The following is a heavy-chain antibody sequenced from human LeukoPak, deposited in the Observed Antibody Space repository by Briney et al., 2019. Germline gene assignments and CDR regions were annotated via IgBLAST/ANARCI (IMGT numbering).Heavy chain of an antibody. CDR2: IKSDGSST. D-gene: IGHD2-21*02. J-gene: IGHJ6*02. CDR1: GFTFSSYS. CDR3: SRDSLSSCGGDCYSGLDV. Sequence: GGSLRLSCAASGFTFSSYSVNWVRQAPGKGLEWVSRIKSDGSSTTYADSVKGRFTISRDNAKNTLYLQMNSLRAEDTAVYYCSRDSLSSCGGDCYSGLDVWGQGTTVTVSS. V-gene: IGHV3-74*01.